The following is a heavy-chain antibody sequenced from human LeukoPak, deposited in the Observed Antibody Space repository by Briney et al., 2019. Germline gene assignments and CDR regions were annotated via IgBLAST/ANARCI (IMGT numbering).Heavy chain of an antibody. Sequence: PGRSLRLSCAASGFTFDDYAMHWVRQAPGKGLEWVSEISGSGGSTYYTDSVKGRFTISRDNSKNTLYLQMNSLRAEDTAVYYCAKDTYGSGNGDYWGQGTLVTVSS. D-gene: IGHD3-10*01. J-gene: IGHJ4*02. CDR2: ISGSGGST. CDR1: GFTFDDYA. V-gene: IGHV3-23*01. CDR3: AKDTYGSGNGDY.